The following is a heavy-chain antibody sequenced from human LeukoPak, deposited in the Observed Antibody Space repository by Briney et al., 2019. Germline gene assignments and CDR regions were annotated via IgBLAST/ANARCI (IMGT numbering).Heavy chain of an antibody. CDR3: ARGGYGDFIFDY. Sequence: SETLSLTCTVSGGSISSSSYYWGWIRQPPGKGLEWIGSIYYSGSTYYNPSLKSRVTISVDTSKNQFSLKLSSVTAADTAVYYCARGGYGDFIFDYWGQGTPVTVSS. CDR2: IYYSGST. D-gene: IGHD4-17*01. CDR1: GGSISSSSYY. V-gene: IGHV4-39*01. J-gene: IGHJ4*02.